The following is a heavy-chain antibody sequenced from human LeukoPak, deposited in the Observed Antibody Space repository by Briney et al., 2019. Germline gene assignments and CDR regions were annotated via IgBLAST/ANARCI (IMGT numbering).Heavy chain of an antibody. CDR2: INPSGGST. V-gene: IGHV1-46*01. CDR3: ARDLWRSGGSYFDL. CDR1: GYTFTSYD. Sequence: ASVKVSCKASGYTFTSYDINWVRQAPGQGLEWMGIINPSGGSTSYAQGFQGRVTLTGDTSTSTVYMELTSLRSEDTAVYYCARDLWRSGGSYFDLWGQGTLVTVSS. D-gene: IGHD2-15*01. J-gene: IGHJ4*02.